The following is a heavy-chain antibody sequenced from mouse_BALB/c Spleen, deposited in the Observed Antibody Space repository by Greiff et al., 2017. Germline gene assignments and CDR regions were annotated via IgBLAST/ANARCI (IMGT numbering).Heavy chain of an antibody. CDR2: IDPENGDT. J-gene: IGHJ4*01. V-gene: IGHV14-4*02. CDR1: GFNIKDYY. CDR3: NADGGRYDDSMDY. Sequence: DVKLQESGAELVRSGASVKLSCTASGFNIKDYYMHWVKQRPEQGLEWIGWIDPENGDTEYAPKFQGKATMTADTSSNTAYLQLSSLTSEDTAVYYCNADGGRYDDSMDYWGQGTSVTVSS. D-gene: IGHD2-14*01.